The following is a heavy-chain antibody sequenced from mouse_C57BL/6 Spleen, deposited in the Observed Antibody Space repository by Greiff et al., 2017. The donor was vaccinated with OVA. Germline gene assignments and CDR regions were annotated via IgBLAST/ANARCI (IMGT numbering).Heavy chain of an antibody. CDR3: ARSHYDYDWYFDV. V-gene: IGHV1-53*01. CDR2: INPSNGGP. CDR1: GYTFTSYW. Sequence: VQLQQPGAELVKPGASVKLSCKASGYTFTSYWMHWVKQRPGQGLEWIGNINPSNGGPNYNEKFKSKATLTVDKSSSTAYMQLSSLTSEDSAVYYCARSHYDYDWYFDVWGTGTTVTVSS. J-gene: IGHJ1*03. D-gene: IGHD2-4*01.